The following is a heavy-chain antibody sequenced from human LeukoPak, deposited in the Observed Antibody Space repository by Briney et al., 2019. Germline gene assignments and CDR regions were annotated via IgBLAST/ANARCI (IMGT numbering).Heavy chain of an antibody. J-gene: IGHJ4*02. D-gene: IGHD3/OR15-3a*01. CDR3: ARQTGSGLFILP. CDR2: IYYSGNT. V-gene: IGHV4-39*01. CDR1: GVSISSSNSY. Sequence: SETLSLTCTVSGVSISSSNSYWGWIRQPPGKGLEWIGSIYYSGNTYYNASLKGQVSISIDTSKNQFPLRLTSVTAADTAVYYCARQTGSGLFILPGGQGTLVTVSS.